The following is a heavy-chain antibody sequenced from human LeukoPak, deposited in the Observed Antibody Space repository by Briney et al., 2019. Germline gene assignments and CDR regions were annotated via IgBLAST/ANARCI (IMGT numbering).Heavy chain of an antibody. CDR1: GGSFSGYY. CDR2: INHSGST. CDR3: ARRGGSGSYYNFWYYYYMDV. Sequence: RASETLSLTCAVYGGSFSGYYWSWIRQPPGKGLEWIGEINHSGSTNYNPSLKSRVTISVDTSKNQFSLKLSSVTAADTAVYYCARRGGSGSYYNFWYYYYMDVWGKGTTVTISS. V-gene: IGHV4-34*01. J-gene: IGHJ6*03. D-gene: IGHD3-10*01.